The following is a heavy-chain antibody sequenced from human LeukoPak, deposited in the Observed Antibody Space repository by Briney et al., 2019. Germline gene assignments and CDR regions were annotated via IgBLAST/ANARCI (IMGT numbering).Heavy chain of an antibody. CDR1: GVSISSSAW. J-gene: IGHJ4*02. D-gene: IGHD6-13*01. Sequence: SETLSLTCAVSGVSISSSAWWSWVRQPPGKGLEWIGEVYHSGSTNYNSFLKSRVTISVDKSKNQFSLKLTSATAADTAVYYCARDLGSSWFEPLDYWGQGILVIVSS. CDR2: VYHSGST. V-gene: IGHV4-4*02. CDR3: ARDLGSSWFEPLDY.